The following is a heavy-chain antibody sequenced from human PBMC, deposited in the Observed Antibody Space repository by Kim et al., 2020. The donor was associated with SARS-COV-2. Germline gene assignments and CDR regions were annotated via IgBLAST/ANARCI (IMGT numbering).Heavy chain of an antibody. V-gene: IGHV4-39*01. D-gene: IGHD6-13*01. Sequence: YYNPSLKSRVPLSVETSKNQFSLKLGSVTAADTAVFYCTRHLSGSSWFDYWGQGTLVTVSS. J-gene: IGHJ4*02. CDR3: TRHLSGSSWFDY.